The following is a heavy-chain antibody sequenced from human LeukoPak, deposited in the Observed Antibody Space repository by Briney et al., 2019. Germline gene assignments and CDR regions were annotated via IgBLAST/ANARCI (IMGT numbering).Heavy chain of an antibody. CDR3: ARVRATMIVVAAFDI. D-gene: IGHD3-22*01. CDR1: GYTFTSYY. CDR2: INPSGGST. J-gene: IGHJ3*02. V-gene: IGHV1-46*01. Sequence: ASVKVSCKASGYTFTSYYMHWVRQAPGQGLEWMGIINPSGGSTSYAQKFQGRVTMTRDMSTSTVYMELSSLRSEDTAVYYCARVRATMIVVAAFDIWGQGTMVTVSS.